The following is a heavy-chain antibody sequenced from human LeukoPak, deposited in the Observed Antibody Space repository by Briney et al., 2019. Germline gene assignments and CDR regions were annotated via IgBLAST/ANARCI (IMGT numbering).Heavy chain of an antibody. CDR1: GGSISTYY. V-gene: IGHV4-59*01. CDR3: AGYARPAAIRVCFDP. J-gene: IGHJ5*02. D-gene: IGHD2-2*02. Sequence: SETLSLTCTVSGGSISTYYWSWIRQPPGKGLEWIGYIYDTGSTNYNPSLKSRVTISVDTSKNQFSLRLSSVTAADTAVYYCAGYARPAAIRVCFDPWGQGTLVTVSS. CDR2: IYDTGST.